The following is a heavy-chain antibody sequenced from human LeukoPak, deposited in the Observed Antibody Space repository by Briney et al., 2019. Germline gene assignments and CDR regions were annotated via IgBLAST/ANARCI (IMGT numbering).Heavy chain of an antibody. J-gene: IGHJ4*02. Sequence: PGGSLRLSFAASGFTFTSSDMDWVRPAPGKGLGWVASISSSSSLIYYTDSVKGRLTISRDNAKNSLYLQMNSLRAEDTAVYYCTTRIAVATTDFDYWGQGTLVTVSS. CDR3: TTRIAVATTDFDY. CDR1: GFTFTSSD. V-gene: IGHV3-21*01. D-gene: IGHD6-19*01. CDR2: ISSSSSLI.